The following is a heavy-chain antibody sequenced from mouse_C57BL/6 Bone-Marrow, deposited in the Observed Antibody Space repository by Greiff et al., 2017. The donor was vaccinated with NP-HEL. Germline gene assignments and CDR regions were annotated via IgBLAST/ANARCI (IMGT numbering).Heavy chain of an antibody. CDR2: IDPSDSET. J-gene: IGHJ1*03. CDR1: GYTFTSYW. CDR3: ASMGDWYFDV. Sequence: QVQLQQPGAELVRPGSSVKMSCKASGYTFTSYWMHWVKQRPIQGLEWIGNIDPSDSETHYNQKFKDKATLTVDKSSSTAYMQLSSLTSEDSAVYYCASMGDWYFDVWGTGTTVTVSS. V-gene: IGHV1-52*01. D-gene: IGHD1-1*02.